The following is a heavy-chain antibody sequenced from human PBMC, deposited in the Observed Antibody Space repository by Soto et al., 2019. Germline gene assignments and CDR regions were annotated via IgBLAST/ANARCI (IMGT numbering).Heavy chain of an antibody. CDR1: GYTFTSYA. J-gene: IGHJ6*03. D-gene: IGHD3-3*01. CDR3: ARDSVYDFWSGYYLHYYYYYMDV. V-gene: IGHV1-3*01. Sequence: ASVKVSCKASGYTFTSYAMHWVRQAPGQRLEWMGWINAGNGNTKYSQKFQGRVTITRDTSASTAYMELSSLRSEDTAVYYCARDSVYDFWSGYYLHYYYYYMDVWGKGTTVTVSS. CDR2: INAGNGNT.